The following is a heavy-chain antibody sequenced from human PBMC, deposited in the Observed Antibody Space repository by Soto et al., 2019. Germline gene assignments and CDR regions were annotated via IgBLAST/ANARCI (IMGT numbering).Heavy chain of an antibody. Sequence: QAQLVQSGAEVEKPGASVKVSCRASGYVFTSYVISWVRQAPGQGLEWMGWVSAYNGDTNYAQKFQGRVTMTTDTLTSTAYMELGRLRSDDTSVYYCARDWWGVDRPVDSNWFDPWGQGTLVTVSS. CDR3: ARDWWGVDRPVDSNWFDP. J-gene: IGHJ5*02. V-gene: IGHV1-18*04. CDR2: VSAYNGDT. D-gene: IGHD5-12*01. CDR1: GYVFTSYV.